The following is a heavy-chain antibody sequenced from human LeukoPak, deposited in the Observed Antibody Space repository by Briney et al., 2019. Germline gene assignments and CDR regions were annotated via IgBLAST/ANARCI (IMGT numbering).Heavy chain of an antibody. D-gene: IGHD5-24*01. CDR1: GGSISSSNNY. CDR2: IHYSGTT. J-gene: IGHJ4*02. Sequence: PSETLSLTCTVSGGSISSSNNYWGWVRQTPGKGLECIGSIHYSGTTYYNPSLKSRVTISVDTSKNQFSLKLSSMTAADTAVYYCARHEEEDGYNAKTFDYWGQGTLVTVSS. CDR3: ARHEEEDGYNAKTFDY. V-gene: IGHV4-39*01.